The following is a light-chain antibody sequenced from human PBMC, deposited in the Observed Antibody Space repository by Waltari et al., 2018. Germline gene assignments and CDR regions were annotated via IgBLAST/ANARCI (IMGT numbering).Light chain of an antibody. CDR1: QNIRTH. CDR2: GGT. V-gene: IGKV1-39*01. Sequence: DIQMTQSPSSLSASVGDTVTVTCRASQNIRTHLNWYQQKPATAPKLLIYGGTTLQRGVPSRFSGSASGTDFTLTVSNLQPDDVATYYCQHYQNFSRAFGQGTKVEI. CDR3: QHYQNFSRA. J-gene: IGKJ1*01.